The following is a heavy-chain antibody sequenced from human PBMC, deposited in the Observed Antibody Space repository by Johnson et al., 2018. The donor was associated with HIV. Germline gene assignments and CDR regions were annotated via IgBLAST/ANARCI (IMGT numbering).Heavy chain of an antibody. CDR3: AKDWAYSSSWYDEGLAFDI. D-gene: IGHD6-13*01. Sequence: QVQLVESGGGLIQSGGSLRLSCAASGFSFSSYGMHWVRQAPGKGLEWVANIWYDGSNKYYADSVKGRFTISRDNSKNTLYLQMNNVRAEDTAVYYCAKDWAYSSSWYDEGLAFDIWGQGPMVTVSS. CDR1: GFSFSSYG. CDR2: IWYDGSNK. J-gene: IGHJ3*02. V-gene: IGHV3-33*06.